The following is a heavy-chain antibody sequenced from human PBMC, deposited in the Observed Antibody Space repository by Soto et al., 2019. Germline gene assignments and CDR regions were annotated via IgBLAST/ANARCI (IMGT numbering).Heavy chain of an antibody. J-gene: IGHJ4*02. Sequence: QVQLQESGPGLVKPSETLSLTCTVSGGSVSSGNCYWSWIRQPPGKRLEWIGYIYYSGSTNYNPSLKSRVTISVDTSKNQFSLKLSSVTAADTAVYYCASYSSGWYDVSYWGQGTLVTVSS. CDR1: GGSVSSGNCY. CDR2: IYYSGST. D-gene: IGHD6-19*01. CDR3: ASYSSGWYDVSY. V-gene: IGHV4-61*01.